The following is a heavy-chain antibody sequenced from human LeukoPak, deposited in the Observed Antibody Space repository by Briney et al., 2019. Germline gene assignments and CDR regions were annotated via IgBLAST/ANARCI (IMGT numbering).Heavy chain of an antibody. D-gene: IGHD5-18*01. J-gene: IGHJ4*02. V-gene: IGHV4-59*01. Sequence: SETLSLTCTVSGGSISSYYWSWIRQPPGKGLEWIGYIYYSGSTNYNPSLKSRVTISVDTSKNQFSLKLSSVTAADTAVYYCARVQTEGYSYGVSSGYLDYWGQGTLVTVSS. CDR1: GGSISSYY. CDR3: ARVQTEGYSYGVSSGYLDY. CDR2: IYYSGST.